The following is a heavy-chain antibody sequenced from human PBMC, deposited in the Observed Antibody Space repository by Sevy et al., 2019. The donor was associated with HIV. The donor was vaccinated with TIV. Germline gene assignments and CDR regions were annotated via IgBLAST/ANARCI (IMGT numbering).Heavy chain of an antibody. Sequence: SDTLSLTCTVSGGSISSYYWSWIRQPPGKGLEWIGYIYYSGSTNYNPSLKSRVTISVDTSKNQFSLKLSSVTAADTAVYYCARGDYGDYGIDAFDIWGQGTMVTVSS. CDR1: GGSISSYY. CDR3: ARGDYGDYGIDAFDI. D-gene: IGHD4-17*01. J-gene: IGHJ3*02. V-gene: IGHV4-59*13. CDR2: IYYSGST.